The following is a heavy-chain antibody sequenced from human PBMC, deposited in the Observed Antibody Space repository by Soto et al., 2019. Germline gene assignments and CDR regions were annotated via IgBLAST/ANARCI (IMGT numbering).Heavy chain of an antibody. V-gene: IGHV3-15*01. CDR3: TTVGAMVRGVITQRYMDV. CDR1: GFTFSNAW. D-gene: IGHD3-10*01. CDR2: IKSKTDGGTT. Sequence: GGSLRLSCAASGFTFSNAWMSWVRQAPGKGLEWVGRIKSKTDGGTTDYAAPVKGRFTISRDDSKNTLYLQMNSLKTEDTAVYYCTTVGAMVRGVITQRYMDVWGKGTTVTVSS. J-gene: IGHJ6*03.